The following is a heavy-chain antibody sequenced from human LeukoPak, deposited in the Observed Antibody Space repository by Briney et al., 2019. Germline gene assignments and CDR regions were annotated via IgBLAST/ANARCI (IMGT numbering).Heavy chain of an antibody. CDR2: IKQDGSEK. J-gene: IGHJ4*02. CDR3: VRIDLYYVTKWALAY. Sequence: PGGSLRLSCAASGFTFSSYWMSWVRQAPGKGLEWVANIKQDGSEKYYVDSVKGRFTISRDDAKNSLYLQMNSLRAEDTAVYYCVRIDLYYVTKWALAYWGQGILVTVSS. D-gene: IGHD1-26*01. V-gene: IGHV3-7*01. CDR1: GFTFSSYW.